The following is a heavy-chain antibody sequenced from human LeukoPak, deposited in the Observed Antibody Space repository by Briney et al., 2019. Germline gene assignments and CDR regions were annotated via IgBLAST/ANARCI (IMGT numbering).Heavy chain of an antibody. CDR2: IYHSGGT. V-gene: IGHV4-4*02. D-gene: IGHD5-12*01. J-gene: IGHJ4*02. CDR1: GGSISSSNW. Sequence: PSETLFLTCAVSGGSISSSNWWSWVRQPPGKGLEWIGEIYHSGGTNYNPSLKSRVTISVDKSKNQFSLKLSSVTAADTAVYYCARAPRRVATISSRDFDYWGQGTLVTVSS. CDR3: ARAPRRVATISSRDFDY.